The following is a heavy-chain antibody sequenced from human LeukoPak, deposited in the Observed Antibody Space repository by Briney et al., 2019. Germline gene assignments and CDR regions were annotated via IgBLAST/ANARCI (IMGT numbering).Heavy chain of an antibody. V-gene: IGHV3-23*01. D-gene: IGHD3-9*01. CDR3: AKGVRFLDWWILDY. J-gene: IGHJ4*02. CDR1: GFTFSSYA. Sequence: PGGSLRLSCAASGFTFSSYAMSWARQAPGKGLEWVSAISGSDSTYYADSVKGRFTISRGNSKNTLYLQMNSLRAEDTAIYYCAKGVRFLDWWILDYWGQGSLVTVSS. CDR2: ISGSDST.